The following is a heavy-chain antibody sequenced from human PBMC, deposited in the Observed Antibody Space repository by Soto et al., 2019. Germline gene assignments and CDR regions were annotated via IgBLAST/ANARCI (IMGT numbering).Heavy chain of an antibody. V-gene: IGHV4-39*01. D-gene: IGHD6-6*01. CDR3: ARRSSSSLGSLFDP. CDR1: GGSISSSTYY. CDR2: MYYTGNK. J-gene: IGHJ5*02. Sequence: ETLSLTCTVSGGSISSSTYYWDWIRQPPGKGLEGIGAMYYTGNKNYNPSLESRVTMSVDTSKNQFSLKLSSVTPTDTAVYYCARRSSSSLGSLFDPWGRGILVTVSS.